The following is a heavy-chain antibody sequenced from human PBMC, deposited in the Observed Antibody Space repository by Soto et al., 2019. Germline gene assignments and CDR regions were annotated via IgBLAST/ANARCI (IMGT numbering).Heavy chain of an antibody. D-gene: IGHD1-26*01. Sequence: GESLKISCAASGFTFSSYGMHWVRQAPGKGLEWVAVISYDGSNKYYADSVKGRFTISRDNSKNTLYLQMNSLRAEDTAVYYCAKVGGDLWEAFDIWGQGTMVTVSS. V-gene: IGHV3-30*18. CDR2: ISYDGSNK. CDR3: AKVGGDLWEAFDI. CDR1: GFTFSSYG. J-gene: IGHJ3*02.